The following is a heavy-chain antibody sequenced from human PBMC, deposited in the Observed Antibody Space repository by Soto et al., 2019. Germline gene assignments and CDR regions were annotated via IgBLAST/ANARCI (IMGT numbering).Heavy chain of an antibody. CDR2: IYPSGMP. V-gene: IGHV4-30-2*01. CDR3: ARGASNLSITIFGVALNGGFDP. Sequence: SETLSLTCTVSGGSISNAAYSWSWIRQPPGKGLEWIGYIYPSGMPFYNPSLRSRVTISIDRSNDQFSLNLKSVTAADTAVYYCARGASNLSITIFGVALNGGFDPWGQGTLVTVSS. J-gene: IGHJ5*02. CDR1: GGSISNAAYS. D-gene: IGHD3-3*01.